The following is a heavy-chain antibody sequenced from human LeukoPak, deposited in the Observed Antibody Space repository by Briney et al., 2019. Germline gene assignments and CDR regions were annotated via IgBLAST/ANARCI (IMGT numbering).Heavy chain of an antibody. J-gene: IGHJ4*02. CDR3: AREGGSSGWRSVDY. CDR1: GGSISSYY. Sequence: SETLSLTCTVSGGSISSYYWSWIRQPAGKGLEWIGRIYTSGSTNYNLSLKSRVTMSVDTSKNQFSLNLSSVTAADTAVYYCAREGGSSGWRSVDYWGQGTLVTVSS. CDR2: IYTSGST. V-gene: IGHV4-4*07. D-gene: IGHD6-19*01.